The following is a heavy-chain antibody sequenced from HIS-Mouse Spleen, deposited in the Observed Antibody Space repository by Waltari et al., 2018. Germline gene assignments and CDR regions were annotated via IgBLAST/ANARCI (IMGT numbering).Heavy chain of an antibody. V-gene: IGHV1-69*01. CDR3: ARTLGSSGYYYAELNWFDP. Sequence: QVQLLQSGAEVKKPGSSVKVSCKASGGTFSSYAISWVRQAPGQGLEWMGGIIPIFGTANYAQKFQGRVTITADESTSTAYMELSSLRSEDTAVYYCARTLGSSGYYYAELNWFDPWGQGTLVTVSS. CDR1: GGTFSSYA. J-gene: IGHJ5*02. D-gene: IGHD3-22*01. CDR2: IIPIFGTA.